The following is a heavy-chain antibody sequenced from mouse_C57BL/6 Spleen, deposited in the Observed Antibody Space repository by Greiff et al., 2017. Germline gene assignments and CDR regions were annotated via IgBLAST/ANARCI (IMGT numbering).Heavy chain of an antibody. J-gene: IGHJ4*01. CDR1: GYTFTDYY. CDR2: INPYNGGT. D-gene: IGHD3-2*02. V-gene: IGHV1-19*01. Sequence: VQLQQSGPVLVKPGASVKMSCKASGYTFTDYYMNWVKQSHGKSLEWIGVINPYNGGTSYNQKFKGKATLTVDKSSSTAYMELNSLTSEDSAVYYCARGELRDGAMDYWGQGTSVTVSS. CDR3: ARGELRDGAMDY.